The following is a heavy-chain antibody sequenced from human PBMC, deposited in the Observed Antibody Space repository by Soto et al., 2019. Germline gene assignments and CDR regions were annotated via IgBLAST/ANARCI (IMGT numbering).Heavy chain of an antibody. CDR2: IITIFSTA. V-gene: IGHV1-69*12. J-gene: IGHJ6*02. CDR1: VGTFSSYA. D-gene: IGHD3-16*01. Sequence: VQLVQSGAEVKKPGPSVKVSCKASVGTFSSYAISWVRQAPGQGIEWLGGIITIFSTANYAQKFQGRVTMTADESTSTAYMELSSLRAEDTAVYYCARVAGERPDYYDYDMDVWGQGTTVTVSS. CDR3: ARVAGERPDYYDYDMDV.